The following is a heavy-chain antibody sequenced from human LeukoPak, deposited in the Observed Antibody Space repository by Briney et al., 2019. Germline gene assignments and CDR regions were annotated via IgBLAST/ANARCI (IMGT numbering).Heavy chain of an antibody. CDR3: ARDPSIVGATNGDY. V-gene: IGHV4-59*01. D-gene: IGHD1-26*01. J-gene: IGHJ4*02. CDR2: IYYSGST. CDR1: VGSIRSYY. Sequence: ASETLSLTCTVSVGSIRSYYWSWIRQPPGKGLEWIGYIYYSGSTNYNPSLKSRVTISVDTSKNQFSLKLSSVTAADTAVYYCARDPSIVGATNGDYWGQGTLVTVSS.